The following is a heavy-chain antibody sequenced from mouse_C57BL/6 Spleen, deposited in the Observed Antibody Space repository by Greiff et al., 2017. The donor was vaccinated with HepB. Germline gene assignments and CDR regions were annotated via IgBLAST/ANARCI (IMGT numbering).Heavy chain of an antibody. CDR2: IWRGGST. CDR3: AKEELLEDSYAMDY. CDR1: GFSLTSYG. V-gene: IGHV2-5*01. J-gene: IGHJ4*01. Sequence: VMLVESGPGLVQPSQSLSITCTVSGFSLTSYGVHWVRQSPGKGLEWLGVIWRGGSTDYNAAFMSRLSITKDNSKSQVFFKMNSLQADDTAIYYCAKEELLEDSYAMDYWGQGTSVTVSS. D-gene: IGHD2-12*01.